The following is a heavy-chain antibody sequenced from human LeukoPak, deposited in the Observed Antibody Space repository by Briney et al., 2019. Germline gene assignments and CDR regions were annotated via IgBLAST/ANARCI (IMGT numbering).Heavy chain of an antibody. CDR2: ISSSGVST. J-gene: IGHJ5*02. CDR1: GFTFSSYG. CDR3: APTSTLTTGRWFDP. Sequence: PGGSLRLSCAASGFTFSSYGMSWVRQAPGGGLEWVSSISSSGVSTYYTDSVKGRFTFSRDNSENTLYLQMNSLRAEDTAIYYCAPTSTLTTGRWFDPWGQGTLVTVSS. V-gene: IGHV3-23*01. D-gene: IGHD4-17*01.